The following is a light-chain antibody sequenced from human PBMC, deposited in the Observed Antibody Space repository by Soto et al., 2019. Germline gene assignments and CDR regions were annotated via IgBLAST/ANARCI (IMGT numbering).Light chain of an antibody. Sequence: DIQMTQSPSSLSASVGERVTITCRASQSISNYLNWYQQKPGKAPKLLIYAASSWQRGDPSRFSGSGSRTDFTLTISSLQPEEFATYSCQQSYSAPQTYGQGAKREIK. J-gene: IGKJ2*01. CDR3: QQSYSAPQT. CDR2: AAS. V-gene: IGKV1-39*01. CDR1: QSISNY.